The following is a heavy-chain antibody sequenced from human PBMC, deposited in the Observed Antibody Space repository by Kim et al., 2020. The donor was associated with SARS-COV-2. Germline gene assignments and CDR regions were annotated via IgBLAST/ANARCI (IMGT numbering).Heavy chain of an antibody. CDR2: ISYDGSNK. D-gene: IGHD6-13*01. CDR3: ARDLPPLSIAAAANDMDV. J-gene: IGHJ6*02. V-gene: IGHV3-30*04. Sequence: GGSLRLSCAASGFTFSSYAMHWVRQAPGKGLEWVAVISYDGSNKYYADSVKGRFTISRDNSKNTLYLQMNSLRAEDTAVYYCARDLPPLSIAAAANDMDVWGQGTTVTVSS. CDR1: GFTFSSYA.